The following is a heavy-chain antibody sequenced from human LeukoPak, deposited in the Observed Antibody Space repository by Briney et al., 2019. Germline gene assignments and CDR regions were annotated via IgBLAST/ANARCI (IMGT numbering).Heavy chain of an antibody. CDR1: GFTFSSYE. CDR3: ARIRVGYSYGFKWDAFDI. J-gene: IGHJ3*02. D-gene: IGHD5-18*01. CDR2: ISSSGSTI. V-gene: IGHV3-48*03. Sequence: GGTLRLSCAASGFTFSSYEMNWVRQAPGEGLEWGSYISSSGSTIYYADSAKGRFTISRDNAKNSLYLQINSLRAEDTAVYHCARIRVGYSYGFKWDAFDIWGQGTMVTVSS.